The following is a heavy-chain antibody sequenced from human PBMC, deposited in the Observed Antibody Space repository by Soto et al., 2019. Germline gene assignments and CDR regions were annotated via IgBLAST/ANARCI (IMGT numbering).Heavy chain of an antibody. CDR2: IYYSGST. V-gene: IGHV4-59*08. CDR3: ASHSALSLIGESHGAFDV. J-gene: IGHJ3*01. Sequence: QVQLQESGPGLVKPSETLSLTCTFSGGSINNYHWSWIRQPPGKGLEWIGYIYYSGSTNYNPSLKSRVTISIDTSKNQFSLRLNSVTAAETAMYYCASHSALSLIGESHGAFDVWGQGTMVTVSS. CDR1: GGSINNYH. D-gene: IGHD3-10*01.